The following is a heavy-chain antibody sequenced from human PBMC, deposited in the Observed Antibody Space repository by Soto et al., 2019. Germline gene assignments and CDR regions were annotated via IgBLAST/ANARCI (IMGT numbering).Heavy chain of an antibody. D-gene: IGHD2-21*02. V-gene: IGHV3-23*01. CDR3: AKTSAYCGGDCPIRKYYFDY. CDR1: GFTFSSYA. CDR2: ISGSGGST. J-gene: IGHJ4*02. Sequence: RRLSCAASGFTFSSYAMSWVRQAPGKGLEWVSAISGSGGSTYYADSVKGRFTISRDNSKNTLYLQMNSLRAEDTAVYYCAKTSAYCGGDCPIRKYYFDYWGQGTLVTVSS.